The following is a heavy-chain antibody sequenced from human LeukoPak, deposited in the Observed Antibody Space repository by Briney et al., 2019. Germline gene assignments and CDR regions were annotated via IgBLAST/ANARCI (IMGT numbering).Heavy chain of an antibody. CDR1: GGSSSGYY. J-gene: IGHJ6*04. D-gene: IGHD3-10*01. CDR3: AGVDVTMVRGVADYYYYYGMDV. Sequence: SETLSLTCAVYGGSSSGYYWSWIRQPPGKGLEWIGEINHSGSTNYNPSLKSRVTISVDTSKNQFSLKLSSVTAADTAVYYCAGVDVTMVRGVADYYYYYGMDVWGKGTTVTVSS. CDR2: INHSGST. V-gene: IGHV4-34*01.